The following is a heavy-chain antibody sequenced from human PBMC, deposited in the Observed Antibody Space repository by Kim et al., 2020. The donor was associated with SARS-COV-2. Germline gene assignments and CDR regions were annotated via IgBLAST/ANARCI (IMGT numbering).Heavy chain of an antibody. CDR3: ARSLQRLVQGDFDP. V-gene: IGHV1-2*06. J-gene: IGHJ5*02. Sequence: ASVKVSCKASGYSFTAYYMHWVRQAPGQGLEWMGRINPSSGGTNYAQKFRARVTMTSDTAIATAYMELNSLTSNDTAVYYCARSLQRLVQGDFDPWGQGTLVTVSS. D-gene: IGHD3-9*01. CDR1: GYSFTAYY. CDR2: INPSSGGT.